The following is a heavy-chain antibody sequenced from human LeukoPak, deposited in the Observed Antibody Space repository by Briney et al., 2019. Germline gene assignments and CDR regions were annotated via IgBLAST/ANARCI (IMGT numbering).Heavy chain of an antibody. CDR2: ISYDGSNK. D-gene: IGHD3-9*01. Sequence: PGGSLRLSCAASGFTFSSYAMHWVRQAPGKGLEWVAVISYDGSNKYYADSVKGRFTISRDNSKNTLYLQMNSLRAEDTAVYYCARAPQYYDILTGYYIDYWGQGTLVTVSS. J-gene: IGHJ4*02. CDR3: ARAPQYYDILTGYYIDY. CDR1: GFTFSSYA. V-gene: IGHV3-30-3*01.